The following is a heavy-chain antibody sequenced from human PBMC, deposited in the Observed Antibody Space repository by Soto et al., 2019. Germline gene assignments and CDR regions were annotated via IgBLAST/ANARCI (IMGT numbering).Heavy chain of an antibody. V-gene: IGHV4-59*01. CDR1: GGSISNNY. CDR2: IQYTGTT. Sequence: PSETLSLTCTVSGGSISNNYWTWTRQPPGKGLEWIGYIQYTGTTNYNPSLRRRVSMSVDMSKNQCSLNLGSVTAADTAVYFCARIAPRGQDLYFLDSWGQGTLVTVSS. J-gene: IGHJ4*02. D-gene: IGHD2-15*01. CDR3: ARIAPRGQDLYFLDS.